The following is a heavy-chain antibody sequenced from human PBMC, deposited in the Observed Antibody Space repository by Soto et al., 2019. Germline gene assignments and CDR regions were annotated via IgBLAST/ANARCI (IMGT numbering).Heavy chain of an antibody. CDR1: GFKFDDYA. CDR3: AKGLGHYYYYDMDV. Sequence: EVQLVESGGGLVQPGRSLRLSCAASGFKFDDYAMHWVRQAPGKVLEWVAGISWNSGSLGYADSVKGRFTISRDNAKNSLYLQMNVLRDDDTASYSCAKGLGHYYYYDMDVWGKGTTVTVSS. J-gene: IGHJ6*03. V-gene: IGHV3-9*01. CDR2: ISWNSGSL. D-gene: IGHD7-27*01.